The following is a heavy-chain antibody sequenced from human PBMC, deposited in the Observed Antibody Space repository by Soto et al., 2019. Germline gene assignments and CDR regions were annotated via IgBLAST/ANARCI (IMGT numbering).Heavy chain of an antibody. CDR1: GFSLTTSGLA. Sequence: QITLTESGPTLVTPTQTLTLTCSFSGFSLTTSGLAVGWFRQPPGKAPDWLALIYWNDDKRYSPFLGSRLIVPGDSSKNQVVLTMADVDAADSGTYYCANRPTSTEDFYFEYWGQGTLVTVSS. J-gene: IGHJ4*02. CDR3: ANRPTSTEDFYFEY. V-gene: IGHV2-5*01. CDR2: IYWNDDK.